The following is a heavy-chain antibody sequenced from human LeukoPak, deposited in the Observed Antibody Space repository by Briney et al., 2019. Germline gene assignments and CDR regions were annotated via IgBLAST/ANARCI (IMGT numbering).Heavy chain of an antibody. CDR3: ARDGDTAMLINPFDY. CDR1: GFTFSNYG. J-gene: IGHJ4*02. V-gene: IGHV3-33*01. CDR2: IRYDGSNK. Sequence: PGGSLRLSCAASGFTFSNYGMRWVRQAPGKGLEWVAVIRYDGSNKYYADSVKGRFSISRDNSKNTLYLQMNSLRAEDTAVYYCARDGDTAMLINPFDYWGQGTLVTASS. D-gene: IGHD5-18*01.